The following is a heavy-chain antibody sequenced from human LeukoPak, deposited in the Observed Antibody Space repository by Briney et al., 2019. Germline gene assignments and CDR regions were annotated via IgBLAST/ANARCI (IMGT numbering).Heavy chain of an antibody. V-gene: IGHV4-39*01. J-gene: IGHJ4*02. CDR3: ARFPRDGYNFFDY. Sequence: SETLSLTCTVSGGSISSSSYYWGWIRQPPGKGLEWIGSIYYSGSTYYNPSLKSRVTISVDTSKNQFSLKLSSVTAADTAVYYCARFPRDGYNFFDYWGQGTLVTDSS. CDR2: IYYSGST. CDR1: GGSISSSSYY. D-gene: IGHD5-24*01.